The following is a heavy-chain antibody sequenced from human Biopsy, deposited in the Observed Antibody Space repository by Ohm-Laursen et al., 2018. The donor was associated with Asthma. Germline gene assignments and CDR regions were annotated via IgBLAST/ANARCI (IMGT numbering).Heavy chain of an antibody. Sequence: RSLRLSCTAFGFSFSNFAIHWVRQAPGKGLERVGVISKDASTQDYADSVKGRFTMARDNSKNTLDLQMNSLREEDTAVYYCVRDGTDDAFDIWGQGTVVSVSS. CDR3: VRDGTDDAFDI. V-gene: IGHV3-30*01. J-gene: IGHJ3*02. D-gene: IGHD1-1*01. CDR2: ISKDASTQ. CDR1: GFSFSNFA.